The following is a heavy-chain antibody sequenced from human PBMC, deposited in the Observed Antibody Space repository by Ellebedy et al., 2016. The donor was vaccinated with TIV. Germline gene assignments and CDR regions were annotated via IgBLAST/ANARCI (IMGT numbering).Heavy chain of an antibody. J-gene: IGHJ4*02. Sequence: AASVKVSCKASGGTFSSYAISWVRQAPGQGLEWMGRIIPILGIANYAQKFQGRVTITADKSTSTAYMELSSLRSEDTAVYYCVRDPPREEMDDYWGQGTLVTVSS. D-gene: IGHD5-24*01. CDR3: VRDPPREEMDDY. CDR1: GGTFSSYA. CDR2: IIPILGIA. V-gene: IGHV1-69*04.